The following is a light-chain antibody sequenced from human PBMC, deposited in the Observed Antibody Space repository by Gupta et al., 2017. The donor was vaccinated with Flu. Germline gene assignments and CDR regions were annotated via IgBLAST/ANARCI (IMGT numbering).Light chain of an antibody. CDR3: QRNDSTPPYI. CDR1: QSISSY. V-gene: IGKV1-39*01. Sequence: DIQMTQSPSSLSASVGDRVTITCRASQSISSYLNWYQQKPGKAPKLLIYAASSWQSGVPSRFSGSGSGTDFTLTISSRQPEDFATYYCQRNDSTPPYIFGQGTKLEIK. J-gene: IGKJ2*01. CDR2: AAS.